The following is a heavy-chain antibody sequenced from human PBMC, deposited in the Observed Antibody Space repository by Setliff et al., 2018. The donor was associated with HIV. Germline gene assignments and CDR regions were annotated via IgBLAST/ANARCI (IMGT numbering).Heavy chain of an antibody. CDR1: GGSLSSTTYY. J-gene: IGHJ4*02. CDR2: IDYSGNT. CDR3: ERSGPVWFGEPPYYFDS. D-gene: IGHD3-10*01. V-gene: IGHV4-39*07. Sequence: SETLSLTCTVSGGSLSSTTYYWGWIRQPPGKGLEWIGIIDYSGNTYYNPSLKSRITISVDTSKNQFSLKLSSVTAADTAVYYCERSGPVWFGEPPYYFDSWGRGTLVTVSS.